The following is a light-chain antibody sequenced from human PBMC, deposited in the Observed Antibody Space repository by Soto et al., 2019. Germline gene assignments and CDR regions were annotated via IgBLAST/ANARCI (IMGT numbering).Light chain of an antibody. CDR2: GNS. Sequence: QSVLTQPPSVSAAPGQKVTISCSGSSSNIGNNYVSWYQQLPGTAPKLLIYGNSNRPSGVPDRFSGSKSGTSASLAITGLQADDEADYYCQSYDTSLSALVFGGGTKLTVL. V-gene: IGLV1-40*01. CDR3: QSYDTSLSALV. J-gene: IGLJ2*01. CDR1: SSNIGNNY.